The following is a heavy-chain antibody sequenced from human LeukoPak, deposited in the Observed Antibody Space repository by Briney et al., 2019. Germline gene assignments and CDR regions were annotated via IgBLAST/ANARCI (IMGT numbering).Heavy chain of an antibody. Sequence: GGSLRLACEASGFTFSAYWMHWVRQAPGKGPVWVAYINNDGSDTRYADAVRGRFTISRDNARSTLALQMNSLRAEDTAVYYCARDYGDYGSANWGQGSLVTVSS. CDR1: GFTFSAYW. J-gene: IGHJ4*02. V-gene: IGHV3-74*01. CDR2: INNDGSDT. D-gene: IGHD4-17*01. CDR3: ARDYGDYGSAN.